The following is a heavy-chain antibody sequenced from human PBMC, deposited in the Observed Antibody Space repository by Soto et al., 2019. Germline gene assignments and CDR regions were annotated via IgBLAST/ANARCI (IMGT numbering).Heavy chain of an antibody. D-gene: IGHD3-3*01. CDR3: ARRGYYDFWSGYYTLSYFDY. V-gene: IGHV4-39*01. CDR2: IYYSGST. Sequence: LSLTCTVSGGSISSSSYYWGWIRQPPGKGLEWIGSIYYSGSTYYNPSLKSRVTISVDTSRNQFSLKLSSVTAADTAVYYCARRGYYDFWSGYYTLSYFDYWGQGTLGTSPQ. CDR1: GGSISSSSYY. J-gene: IGHJ4*02.